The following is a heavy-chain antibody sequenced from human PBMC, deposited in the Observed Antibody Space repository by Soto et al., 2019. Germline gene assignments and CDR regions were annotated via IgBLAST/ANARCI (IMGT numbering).Heavy chain of an antibody. V-gene: IGHV1-69*02. D-gene: IGHD2-21*01. CDR1: GGTFNTYT. CDR2: FIPILDMA. Sequence: QVQVVQSGAEVKKPESSVKFSCKPSGGTFNTYTVNWVRLAPGHGLEWMGRFIPILDMANYAQKFQDRVTRTADRSTFTAYMELNSLTSDDTAVYYCAITYCRDNACPRDFDFLGPGTRGTVSS. J-gene: IGHJ4*02. CDR3: AITYCRDNACPRDFDF.